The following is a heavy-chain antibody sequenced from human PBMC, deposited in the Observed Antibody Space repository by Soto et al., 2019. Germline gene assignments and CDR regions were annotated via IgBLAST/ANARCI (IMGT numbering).Heavy chain of an antibody. J-gene: IGHJ6*02. D-gene: IGHD2-2*01. CDR3: VKDRRTEAYGMEV. CDR1: GFTFNNYG. V-gene: IGHV3-30*18. Sequence: GGSLRLSCVASGFTFNNYGMHWVRQAPGKGLEWVAVISYDGSNKYYADSVKGRFTISRDTSKNTLYLQMNSLRAEDTAVFYCVKDRRTEAYGMEVWGQGTTVTVSS. CDR2: ISYDGSNK.